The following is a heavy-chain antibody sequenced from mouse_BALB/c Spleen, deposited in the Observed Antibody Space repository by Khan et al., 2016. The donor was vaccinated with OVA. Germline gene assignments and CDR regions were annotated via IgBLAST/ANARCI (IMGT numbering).Heavy chain of an antibody. CDR1: GFTFSSYA. CDR3: ARHNFGPFAY. J-gene: IGHJ3*01. CDR2: INSDGAYT. Sequence: EVELVESGGGLVKPGGSLKLSCAASGFTFSSYAVSWVRQTPEKRLEWVATINSDGAYTYYPDSVKGRFTISRANAMNTLYLQMSSLRSEDTAMYYCARHNFGPFAYWGQGTLVTVSA. D-gene: IGHD1-3*01. V-gene: IGHV5-9-3*01.